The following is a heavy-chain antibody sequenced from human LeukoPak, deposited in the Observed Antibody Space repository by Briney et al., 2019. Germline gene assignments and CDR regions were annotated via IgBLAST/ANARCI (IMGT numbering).Heavy chain of an antibody. D-gene: IGHD1-1*01. CDR2: INPSGGST. Sequence: GGSLRLSCTASGFTFTSYYMHWVRQAPGQGLEWMGIINPSGGSTSYAQKFQGRVTMTRDTSTSTVYMELSSLRSEDTAVYYCARASNGRRFDYWGQGTLVTVSS. J-gene: IGHJ4*02. V-gene: IGHV1-46*01. CDR3: ARASNGRRFDY. CDR1: GFTFTSYY.